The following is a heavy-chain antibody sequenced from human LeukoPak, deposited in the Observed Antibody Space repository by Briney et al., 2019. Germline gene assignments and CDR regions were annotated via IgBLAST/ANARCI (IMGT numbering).Heavy chain of an antibody. V-gene: IGHV3-21*01. CDR2: ISSSGSYI. D-gene: IGHD6-19*01. CDR1: GLTFSSYT. J-gene: IGHJ4*02. Sequence: GGSLRLSCAASGLTFSSYTMNWVRQAPGKGLEWVSSISSSGSYIYYAASVKGRFTISRDNAKNSLYLQMDTLRVEDTALYYCARDGSSGWPNPLAYWGQGTLVTVSS. CDR3: ARDGSSGWPNPLAY.